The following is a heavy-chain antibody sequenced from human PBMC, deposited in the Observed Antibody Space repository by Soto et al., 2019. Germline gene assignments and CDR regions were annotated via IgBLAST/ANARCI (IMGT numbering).Heavy chain of an antibody. V-gene: IGHV3-30*18. CDR1: GFTFSSYG. D-gene: IGHD1-26*01. J-gene: IGHJ4*02. Sequence: QVQLVESGGGVVQPGRSLRLSCAASGFTFSSYGMHWVRQAPGKGLEWVAVISYDGSNKYYADSVKGRFTISRDNSKNTLYPQMNSLRAEDTAVYYCAKDRSQRSGELLSYWGQGTLVTVSS. CDR2: ISYDGSNK. CDR3: AKDRSQRSGELLSY.